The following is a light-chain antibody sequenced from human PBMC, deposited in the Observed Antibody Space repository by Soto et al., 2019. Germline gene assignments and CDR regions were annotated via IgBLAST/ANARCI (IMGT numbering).Light chain of an antibody. CDR2: KAS. CDR3: KQFHSFPIT. Sequence: DIQMTQSPSTLSASLGDRVTITCRASQTVSRWLAWYQQKPGKAPHLLIEKASTLESGVPSRSSGSGSGTDFTLTINSLQPEDYATYYCKQFHSFPITFGQGTDWRL. V-gene: IGKV1-5*03. J-gene: IGKJ5*01. CDR1: QTVSRW.